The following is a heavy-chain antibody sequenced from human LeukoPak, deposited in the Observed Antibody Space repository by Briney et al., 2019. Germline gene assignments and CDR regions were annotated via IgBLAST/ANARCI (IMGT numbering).Heavy chain of an antibody. CDR1: GYTFTGYY. J-gene: IGHJ4*02. Sequence: ASVKVSCKASGYTFTGYYMHWVRQAPGQGLEWMGRINPNSGGTNYAQKFQGRVTMTRDTSISTAYMELSRLRSDDPAVYYCARWLHLYYFDYWGQGTLVTVSS. CDR2: INPNSGGT. CDR3: ARWLHLYYFDY. V-gene: IGHV1-2*06. D-gene: IGHD5-24*01.